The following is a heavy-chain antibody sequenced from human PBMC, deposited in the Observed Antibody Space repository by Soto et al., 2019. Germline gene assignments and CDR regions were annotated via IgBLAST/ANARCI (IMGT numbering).Heavy chain of an antibody. V-gene: IGHV4-34*01. J-gene: IGHJ4*02. D-gene: IGHD3-10*01. CDR2: FYDGNT. CDR1: GGSFSGYF. CDR3: ATTRGLAVGGSFDY. Sequence: SETLSLTCAVYGGSFSGYFWNWIRQPPGKGLEWVGTFYDGNTYHNPSLRSRITIAVDTSKNQFSLKLNSVAAADTAFYYCATTRGLAVGGSFDYWGQGMLVTVSS.